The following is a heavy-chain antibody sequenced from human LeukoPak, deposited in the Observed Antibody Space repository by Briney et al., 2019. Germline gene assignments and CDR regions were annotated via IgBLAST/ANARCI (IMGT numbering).Heavy chain of an antibody. CDR2: ISSTAITI. CDR1: GFTFSSYS. V-gene: IGHV3-48*04. J-gene: IGHJ4*02. D-gene: IGHD3-10*01. CDR3: ARRAPYGSGSYFPNFDY. Sequence: GGSLRLPCAASGFTFSSYSMNWVRQAPGKGLEWVSYISSTAITIYYADSVKGRFTVSRDNAKNSLYLQVNSLRAEDTAVYYCARRAPYGSGSYFPNFDYWGQGTLVTVSS.